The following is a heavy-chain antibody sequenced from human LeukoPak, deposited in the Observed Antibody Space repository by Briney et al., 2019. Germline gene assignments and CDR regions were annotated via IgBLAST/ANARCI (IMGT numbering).Heavy chain of an antibody. CDR3: ARGRYSSSWYRAYYYYGMDV. V-gene: IGHV4-34*01. D-gene: IGHD6-13*01. Sequence: PSETLSLTCAVYGGSFSGYYWSWIRQPPGKGLEWIGEINHSGSTNYNPSLKSRVTIPVDTSKNQFSLKLSSVTAADTAVYYCARGRYSSSWYRAYYYYGMDVWGQGTTVTVSS. CDR1: GGSFSGYY. J-gene: IGHJ6*02. CDR2: INHSGST.